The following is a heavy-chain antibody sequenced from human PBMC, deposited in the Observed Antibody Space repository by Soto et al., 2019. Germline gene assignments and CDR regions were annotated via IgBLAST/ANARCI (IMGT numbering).Heavy chain of an antibody. CDR1: GGSFSGYY. D-gene: IGHD6-19*01. CDR2: INHSGST. Sequence: QVQLQQWGAGLLKPSETLSLTCAVYGGSFSGYYWSWIRQPPGKGLEWIGEINHSGSTNYNPSLKSRVTISVDTSKNQFSLKLSSVTAADTAVYYCARATIIAVAGTEKFDYWGQGTLVTVSS. V-gene: IGHV4-34*01. J-gene: IGHJ4*02. CDR3: ARATIIAVAGTEKFDY.